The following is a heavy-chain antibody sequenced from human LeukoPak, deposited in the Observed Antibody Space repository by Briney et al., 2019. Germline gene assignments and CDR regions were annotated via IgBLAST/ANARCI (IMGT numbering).Heavy chain of an antibody. J-gene: IGHJ4*02. CDR1: GFTFSSFA. CDR2: ISGSGGST. CDR3: AKDRWELLRPTHFDY. Sequence: GGSLRLSCAASGFTFSSFAMSWVGQAPGKGLEWVSAISGSGGSTYYADSVKGRFTISRDNSKNTLYLQMNSLRAEDTAVYYCAKDRWELLRPTHFDYWGQGTLVTVSS. V-gene: IGHV3-23*01. D-gene: IGHD1-26*01.